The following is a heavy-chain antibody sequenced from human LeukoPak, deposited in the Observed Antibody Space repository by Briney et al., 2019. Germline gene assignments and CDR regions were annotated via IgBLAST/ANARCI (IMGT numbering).Heavy chain of an antibody. CDR3: ATDRTVGTWVPRFND. Sequence: GGSLRLSCPASGFTFSDYYRMWIRQAPGKGLEWVGNIREDDSEKNYVDSVKGRFTISRDNAKSSLYLQMHSLRAEDTAIYYCATDRTVGTWVPRFNDWGQGTLVT. D-gene: IGHD4-23*01. CDR1: GFTFSDYY. V-gene: IGHV3-7*01. J-gene: IGHJ4*02. CDR2: IREDDSEK.